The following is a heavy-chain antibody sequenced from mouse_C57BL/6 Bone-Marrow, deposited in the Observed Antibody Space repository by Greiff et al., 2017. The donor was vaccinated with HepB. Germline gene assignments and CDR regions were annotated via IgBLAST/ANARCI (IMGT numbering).Heavy chain of an antibody. D-gene: IGHD2-4*01. Sequence: DVKLQESGPGLVKPSQSLSLTCSVTGYSITSGYYWNWIRQFPGNKLEWMGYISYDGSNNYNPSLKNRISITRDTSKNQFFLKLNSVTTEDTATYYCARERDYDYGGGYYFDYWGQGTTLTVSS. CDR1: GYSITSGYY. V-gene: IGHV3-6*01. CDR3: ARERDYDYGGGYYFDY. CDR2: ISYDGSN. J-gene: IGHJ2*01.